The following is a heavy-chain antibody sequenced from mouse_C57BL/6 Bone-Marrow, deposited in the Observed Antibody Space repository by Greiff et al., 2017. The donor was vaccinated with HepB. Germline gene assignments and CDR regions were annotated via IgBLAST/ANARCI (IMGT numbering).Heavy chain of an antibody. CDR3: ARGGWLRRLDY. V-gene: IGHV1-52*01. CDR1: GYTFTSYW. CDR2: IDPSDSET. Sequence: QVQLKQPGAELVRPGSSVKLSCKASGYTFTSYWMHWVKQRPIQGLEWIGNIDPSDSETHYNQKFKDKATLTVDKSSSTAYMQLSSLTSEDSAVYYCARGGWLRRLDYWGQGTTLTVSS. D-gene: IGHD2-2*01. J-gene: IGHJ2*01.